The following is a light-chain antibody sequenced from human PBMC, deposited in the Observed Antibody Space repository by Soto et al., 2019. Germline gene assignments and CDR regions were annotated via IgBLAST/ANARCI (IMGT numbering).Light chain of an antibody. CDR1: QTISTW. Sequence: DIQMTQSPSTLSASVGDRVTISCRASQTISTWLAWYQQKPGKAPNLLIYKASSLESGVPSRFSGSGSGTEFTLTISSLQPDDFATYYCRQYITFPLTFGGGTKVDIK. V-gene: IGKV1-5*03. CDR3: RQYITFPLT. CDR2: KAS. J-gene: IGKJ4*01.